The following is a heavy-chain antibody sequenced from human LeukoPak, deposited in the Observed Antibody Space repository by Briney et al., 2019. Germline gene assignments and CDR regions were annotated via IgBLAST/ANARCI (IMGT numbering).Heavy chain of an antibody. Sequence: SETLSLTCTVSGGSISSYYWSWIRQPAGKGLEWIGRIYTSGSTNYNPSLKSRVTMSVDTSKNQFSLKLSSVTAADTAVYYCARDHRDSSGYYDYYYFDYGGQGTLVTVSS. CDR1: GGSISSYY. CDR2: IYTSGST. V-gene: IGHV4-4*07. J-gene: IGHJ4*02. D-gene: IGHD3-22*01. CDR3: ARDHRDSSGYYDYYYFDY.